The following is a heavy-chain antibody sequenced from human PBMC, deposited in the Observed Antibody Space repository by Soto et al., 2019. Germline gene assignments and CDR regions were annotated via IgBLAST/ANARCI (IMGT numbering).Heavy chain of an antibody. CDR1: GGSVSSYY. D-gene: IGHD2-15*01. V-gene: IGHV4-59*02. J-gene: IGHJ5*02. CDR2: MYHSGST. Sequence: PSGSLALTCTACGGSVSSYYWSWIRQPPGKGLEWIGYMYHSGSTNYNPSLKSRVTISVDTSKNQFSLKLSSVTAADTAVYYCARYCSGGSCYLDPWGQGPLVTAPQ. CDR3: ARYCSGGSCYLDP.